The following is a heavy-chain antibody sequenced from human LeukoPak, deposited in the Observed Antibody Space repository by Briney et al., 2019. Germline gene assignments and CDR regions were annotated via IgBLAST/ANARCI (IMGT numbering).Heavy chain of an antibody. D-gene: IGHD3-22*01. CDR1: GGTFSTYV. CDR2: ITPIFGTA. J-gene: IGHJ4*02. Sequence: SVKVSCKASGGTFSTYVISWVRQASGQGLEWMGGITPIFGTAKYAQKFQGRVTITADESTSTAYMELSSLRSEDTAVYYCERDAAIYDSSGYYYLWWGQGTLVTVSS. V-gene: IGHV1-69*13. CDR3: ERDAAIYDSSGYYYLW.